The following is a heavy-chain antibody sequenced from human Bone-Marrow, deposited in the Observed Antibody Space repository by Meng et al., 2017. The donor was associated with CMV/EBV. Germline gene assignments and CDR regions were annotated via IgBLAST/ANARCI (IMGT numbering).Heavy chain of an antibody. Sequence: SVKVSCKASGYTFTSYYMHWVRQAPGQGLEWMGGIIPIFGTANYAQKFQGRVTITTDESTSTAYMELSSLRSEDTAVYYCASHDYSNYYYYYGMDVWGQGTTVTVSS. D-gene: IGHD4-11*01. CDR2: IIPIFGTA. CDR3: ASHDYSNYYYYYGMDV. V-gene: IGHV1-69*05. CDR1: GYTFTSYY. J-gene: IGHJ6*02.